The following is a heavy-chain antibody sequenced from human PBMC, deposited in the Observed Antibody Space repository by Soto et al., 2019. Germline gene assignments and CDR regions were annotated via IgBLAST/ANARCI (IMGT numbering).Heavy chain of an antibody. V-gene: IGHV1-69*01. CDR1: GDAFTNYI. J-gene: IGHJ4*02. CDR3: AGGRDQPPVGLYFDA. Sequence: QVQLVQSGAEVKKPGSSVKVSCKSSGDAFTNYIFDWVRQAPGQGLEWMGGIIPMFGTPKYAQTFQDRVTISAEVSTGTAYLELTSLRFDDTAVYYCAGGRDQPPVGLYFDAWGEGTRVTVSS. CDR2: IIPMFGTP. D-gene: IGHD1-26*01.